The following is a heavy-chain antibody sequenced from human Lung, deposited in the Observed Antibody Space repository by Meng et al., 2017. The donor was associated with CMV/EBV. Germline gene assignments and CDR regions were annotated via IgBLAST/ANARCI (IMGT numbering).Heavy chain of an antibody. CDR3: LRRSGGSV. D-gene: IGHD3-10*01. J-gene: IGHJ1*01. V-gene: IGHV4-4*02. Sequence: VHLRARAPAPVSPSGTLSLTCPFSGDSHTNHNWWAWVRQPPGKGLEWIGEIPHRGSSAYNPSLKSRVSMSIDKSKNQFSLKLTSVTAADTAVYHCLRRSGGSVWGQGTLVTVSS. CDR1: GDSHTNHNW. CDR2: IPHRGSS.